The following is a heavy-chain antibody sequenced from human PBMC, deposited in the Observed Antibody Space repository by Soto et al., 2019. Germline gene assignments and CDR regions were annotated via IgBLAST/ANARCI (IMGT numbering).Heavy chain of an antibody. D-gene: IGHD2-21*01. V-gene: IGHV3-30-3*01. CDR2: ISYDGSNK. J-gene: IGHJ4*02. CDR1: GFTFSSYA. CDR3: ARVAIVGDEDY. Sequence: GGSLRLSCAASGFTFSSYAMHWVRQAPGKGLEWVAVISYDGSNKYYADSVKGRFTISRDNSKNTLYLQMNSLRAEDTAVYYCARVAIVGDEDYWGQGTLVTVSS.